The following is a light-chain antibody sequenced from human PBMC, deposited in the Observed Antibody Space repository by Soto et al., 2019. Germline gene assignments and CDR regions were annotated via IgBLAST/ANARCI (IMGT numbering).Light chain of an antibody. V-gene: IGKV3-20*01. Sequence: EIVLTQSPGTLSLSPGERATLSCRASQSVSSTYLAWYQQKPGQAPRLVIYAASNRATGIPDRFSGSASGADFTLTINRLDPEDFAIYYCQQYDTSLPMYTFGQGTKLEIK. J-gene: IGKJ2*01. CDR1: QSVSSTY. CDR3: QQYDTSLPMYT. CDR2: AAS.